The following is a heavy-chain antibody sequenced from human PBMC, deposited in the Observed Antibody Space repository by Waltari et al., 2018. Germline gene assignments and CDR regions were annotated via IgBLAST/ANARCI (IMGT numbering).Heavy chain of an antibody. CDR3: AVSGSYPGSDY. CDR2: ISHSGNL. J-gene: IGHJ4*02. Sequence: QLQVQESGSGLVKPSQTLSLTCAVSGDSISSGPYAWSWIRKPPGKGLEWIGYISHSGNLYYNPSLKSRVTMSVDRSKKQFSLKLSSVTAADTAVYYCAVSGSYPGSDYWGQGTLVTVSS. CDR1: GDSISSGPYA. D-gene: IGHD1-26*01. V-gene: IGHV4-30-2*01.